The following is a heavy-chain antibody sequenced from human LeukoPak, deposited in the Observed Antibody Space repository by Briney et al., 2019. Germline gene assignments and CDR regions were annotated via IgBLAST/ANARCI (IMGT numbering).Heavy chain of an antibody. CDR2: INPNSGGT. D-gene: IGHD3-10*01. J-gene: IGHJ4*02. CDR1: GYTFTGYY. CDR3: ARVTFSRGSGSYYPN. V-gene: IGHV1-2*02. Sequence: ASVKVSCKASGYTFTGYYMHWVRQAPGQELEWMGWINPNSGGTNYAQKFQGRVTMTRDTSISTAYMELSRLRSDDTAVYYCARVTFSRGSGSYYPNWGQGTLVTVSS.